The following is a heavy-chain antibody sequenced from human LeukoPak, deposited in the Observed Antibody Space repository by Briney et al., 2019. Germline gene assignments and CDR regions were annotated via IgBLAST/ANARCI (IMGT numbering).Heavy chain of an antibody. D-gene: IGHD6-19*01. Sequence: GGSLRLSCATSGFTFSNYAVSWVRQAPGKGLEWVSSISGSGGTTYYADSVKGRFTISRDNSKNTLYLQMDSLRAEDTAVYYCAKRIAVVGPYFDYWGQGTLVTVSS. CDR1: GFTFSNYA. CDR2: ISGSGGTT. V-gene: IGHV3-23*01. CDR3: AKRIAVVGPYFDY. J-gene: IGHJ4*02.